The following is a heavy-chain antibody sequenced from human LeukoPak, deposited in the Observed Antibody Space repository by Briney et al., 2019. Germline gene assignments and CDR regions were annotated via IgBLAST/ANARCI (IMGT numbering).Heavy chain of an antibody. D-gene: IGHD2-15*01. CDR1: GGSFSGYY. J-gene: IGHJ4*02. CDR2: IYYSGST. CDR3: ARLDCSGGSCYPFDY. Sequence: PPETLSLTCAVYGGSFSGYYWSWIRQPPGKGLEWIGYIYYSGSTNYNPSLKSRVTISVDTSKNQFSLKLSSVTAADTAVYYCARLDCSGGSCYPFDYWGQGTLVTVSS. V-gene: IGHV4-59*08.